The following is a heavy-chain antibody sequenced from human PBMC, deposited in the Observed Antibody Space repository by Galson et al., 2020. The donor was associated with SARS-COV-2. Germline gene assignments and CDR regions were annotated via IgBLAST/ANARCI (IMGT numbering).Heavy chain of an antibody. Sequence: KIGESLKISCKGSGYRYTSYWIGWVRQMPGKGLEWMGIIYPGDSDTRYSPSFQGQVTISADKSISTAYLQWSSLKASDTAMYYCARQPTYYYDSSGNPFDYWGQGTLVTVSS. D-gene: IGHD3-22*01. V-gene: IGHV5-51*01. CDR2: IYPGDSDT. J-gene: IGHJ4*02. CDR3: ARQPTYYYDSSGNPFDY. CDR1: GYRYTSYW.